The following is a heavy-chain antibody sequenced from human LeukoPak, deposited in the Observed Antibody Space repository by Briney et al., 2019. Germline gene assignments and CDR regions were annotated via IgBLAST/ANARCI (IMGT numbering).Heavy chain of an antibody. D-gene: IGHD4-11*01. CDR2: IYSGGST. J-gene: IGHJ4*02. V-gene: IGHV3-53*01. Sequence: PGGSLRLSCAASGFTVNSTYMSWVRQAPGKGLEWISVIYSGGSTYNADSVKGRFTISRDNSKNTLYLQMHSLRAEDTAAYYCARGLTTIRTFDYWGQGTLVTVSS. CDR1: GFTVNSTY. CDR3: ARGLTTIRTFDY.